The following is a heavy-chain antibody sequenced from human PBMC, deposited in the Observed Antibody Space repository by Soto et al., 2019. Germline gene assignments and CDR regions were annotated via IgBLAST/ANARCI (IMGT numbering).Heavy chain of an antibody. D-gene: IGHD4-17*01. J-gene: IGHJ3*02. CDR2: IRSKAYGGTT. CDR1: GFTFGDYA. V-gene: IGHV3-49*03. Sequence: PGGSLRLSCTASGFTFGDYAMSWFRQATGKGLEWVGFIRSKAYGGTTEYAASVKGRFTISRDDSKSIAYLQMNSLKTEDTAVYYCTRRGDPRQAFDIWGQGTMVTVSS. CDR3: TRRGDPRQAFDI.